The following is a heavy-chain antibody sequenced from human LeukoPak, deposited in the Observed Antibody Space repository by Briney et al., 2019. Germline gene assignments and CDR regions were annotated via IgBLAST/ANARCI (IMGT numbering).Heavy chain of an antibody. CDR1: GYSFTTYW. V-gene: IGHV5-51*01. J-gene: IGHJ4*02. CDR3: ARTKGGALDY. Sequence: GESLKISCKGSGYSFTTYWIGWVRRMPGKGLEWMGIVYPGDSDTRYSPSVQGQVSISVDRSINTAYLQWSSLKASDTAMYYCARTKGGALDYWGQGTRVTVSS. CDR2: VYPGDSDT.